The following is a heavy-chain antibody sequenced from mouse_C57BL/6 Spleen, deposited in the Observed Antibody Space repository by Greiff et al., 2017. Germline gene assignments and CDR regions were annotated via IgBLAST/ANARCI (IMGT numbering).Heavy chain of an antibody. CDR3: ARGGLRHEDYFDY. D-gene: IGHD2-4*01. CDR2: INPSNGGT. CDR1: GYTFTSYW. Sequence: VQLQQPGTELVKPGASVKLSCKASGYTFTSYWMHWVKQRTGQGLEWIGNINPSNGGTNYNEKFKSKATLTVDKSSSTAYMQLSSLTSEDSAVYYCARGGLRHEDYFDYWGQGTTLTVSS. V-gene: IGHV1-53*01. J-gene: IGHJ2*01.